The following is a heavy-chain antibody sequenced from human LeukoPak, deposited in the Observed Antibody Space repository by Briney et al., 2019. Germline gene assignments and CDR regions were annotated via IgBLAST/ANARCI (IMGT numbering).Heavy chain of an antibody. CDR3: ARGNYYDSSGYFD. Sequence: SVKVSCKASGGTFSSYAVSWVRQAPAQGLEWMGRIIPMFGTTNYAQSFQGRLTITMDKSTTTAYMELSSLRFEDTAMYYCARGNYYDSSGYFDWGQGTLVTVSS. CDR1: GGTFSSYA. CDR2: IIPMFGTT. J-gene: IGHJ4*02. D-gene: IGHD3-22*01. V-gene: IGHV1-69*05.